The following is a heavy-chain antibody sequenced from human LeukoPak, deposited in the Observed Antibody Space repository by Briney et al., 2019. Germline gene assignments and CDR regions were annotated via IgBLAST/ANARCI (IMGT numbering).Heavy chain of an antibody. Sequence: APMKVSCKASGYTFTDYFLHWVRRAPGQEFELMGWINPNSGATHYIQSFQGRVTMTRDTSLSIAYLQLNSLTSDDTAMYYCARAQYLTAPAGTFANSWGQGTLVTVSS. D-gene: IGHD6-13*01. J-gene: IGHJ4*02. V-gene: IGHV1-2*02. CDR3: ARAQYLTAPAGTFANS. CDR2: INPNSGAT. CDR1: GYTFTDYF.